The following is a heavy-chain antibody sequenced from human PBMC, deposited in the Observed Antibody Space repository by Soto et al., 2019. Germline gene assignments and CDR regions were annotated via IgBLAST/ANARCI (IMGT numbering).Heavy chain of an antibody. CDR3: VRALPAAGLPAFDY. J-gene: IGHJ4*02. V-gene: IGHV3-21*01. CDR2: ISSRSSYI. D-gene: IGHD6-13*01. Sequence: EVQLVESGGGLVQPGGSLRLSCAASGFTFSSYSMNWGRQAPGKGLEWVSSISSRSSYIYYADSVKGRFTISRDNAKNSLYLQMNSLRAEDTAVYYCVRALPAAGLPAFDYWGQGTLVTVSS. CDR1: GFTFSSYS.